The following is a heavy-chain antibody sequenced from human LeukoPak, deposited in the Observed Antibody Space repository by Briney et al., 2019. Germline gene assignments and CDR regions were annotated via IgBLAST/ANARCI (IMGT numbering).Heavy chain of an antibody. V-gene: IGHV3-30*02. J-gene: IGHJ4*02. Sequence: GGSLRLSCAASGFTFSSYEMNWVRQAPGKGLEWVAFLRYDGSNKYYADSVKGRFTISRDNSKNTVYMQMNSLRAEDTAVYYCAKDHGGSSWSVPGLFDYWGQGTLVTVSS. D-gene: IGHD6-13*01. CDR1: GFTFSSYE. CDR2: LRYDGSNK. CDR3: AKDHGGSSWSVPGLFDY.